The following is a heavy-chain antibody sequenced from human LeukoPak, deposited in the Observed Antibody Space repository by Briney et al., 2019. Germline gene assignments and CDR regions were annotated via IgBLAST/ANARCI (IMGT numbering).Heavy chain of an antibody. D-gene: IGHD6-19*01. CDR1: GYTFTGYY. CDR2: INPNSGGT. Sequence: ASVKVSCKASGYTFTGYYRHWARQAPGQGLEWMGWINPNSGGTNYAQKFQGRVTMTRDTSISTAYMELSRLRSDDTAVYYCARDRGIAVAGTIVWYYYYGMDVWGQGTTVTVSS. V-gene: IGHV1-2*02. J-gene: IGHJ6*02. CDR3: ARDRGIAVAGTIVWYYYYGMDV.